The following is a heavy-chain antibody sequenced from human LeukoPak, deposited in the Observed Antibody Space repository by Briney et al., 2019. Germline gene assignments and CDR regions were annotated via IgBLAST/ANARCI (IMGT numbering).Heavy chain of an antibody. D-gene: IGHD1-1*01. Sequence: GGSLRLSCAASGFTFSDHYMDWVRQAPGKGLEWVGRTRNKAKSYTTEYAASVKGRFTISRDDSKNSLYLQMNSLRAEDTAVYYCARESPHDTTPDYWGQGTLVTVSS. CDR1: GFTFSDHY. V-gene: IGHV3-72*01. CDR3: ARESPHDTTPDY. CDR2: TRNKAKSYTT. J-gene: IGHJ4*02.